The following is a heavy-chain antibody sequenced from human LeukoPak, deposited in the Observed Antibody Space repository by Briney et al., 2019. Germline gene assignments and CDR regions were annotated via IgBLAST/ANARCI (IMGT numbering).Heavy chain of an antibody. CDR2: INHSGST. J-gene: IGHJ5*02. V-gene: IGHV4-34*01. Sequence: SETLSLTCAVYGGSFSGYYWSWIRQPPGKGLEWIGEINHSGSTNYNPSLKSRVTISVDTSKNQFSLKLSSVTAADTAVYYCARAMRVATPKDNWFDPWGQGTLVTVSS. D-gene: IGHD5-12*01. CDR3: ARAMRVATPKDNWFDP. CDR1: GGSFSGYY.